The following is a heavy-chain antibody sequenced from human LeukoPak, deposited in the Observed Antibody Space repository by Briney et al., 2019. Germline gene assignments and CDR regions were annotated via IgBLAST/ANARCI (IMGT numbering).Heavy chain of an antibody. CDR1: GYTFTSYD. CDR2: MNPNSGNT. Sequence: ASVKVSCKASGYTFTSYDINWVRQATGQGLEWMGWMNPNSGNTGYAQKFQGRVTMTRNTSISTAYMELSSLRSEDTAVYYCAREYCSSTSCQFYYFDYWGQGTLVIVSS. CDR3: AREYCSSTSCQFYYFDY. D-gene: IGHD2-2*01. J-gene: IGHJ4*02. V-gene: IGHV1-8*01.